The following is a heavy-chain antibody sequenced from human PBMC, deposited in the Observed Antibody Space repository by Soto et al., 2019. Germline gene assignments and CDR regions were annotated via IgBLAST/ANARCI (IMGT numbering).Heavy chain of an antibody. CDR2: IHYSGRT. CDR1: NGSIIGLY. Sequence: PSTTLSLTCRFSNGSIIGLYWTWIRQPPGKILEWIGYIHYSGRTDYNPSLTSRATMSVDTSKNQFSLNLKSITAADTAVYYCVRVGVGIGNHFDSWGRGTLVTVSS. V-gene: IGHV4-59*12. J-gene: IGHJ4*02. D-gene: IGHD1-26*01. CDR3: VRVGVGIGNHFDS.